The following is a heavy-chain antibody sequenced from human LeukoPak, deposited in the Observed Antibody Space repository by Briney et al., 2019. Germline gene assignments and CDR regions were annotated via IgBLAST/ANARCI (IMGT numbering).Heavy chain of an antibody. D-gene: IGHD3-10*01. CDR1: RFTFGIYS. CDR3: ARVYGSGSHFGGGFDC. Sequence: GGSLRLSCAASRFTFGIYSMNWVPEAPGKGLEGVSSISISSSYIYYADYVKVRFTISRDNAKNSLYLQMNSLRGEDTAVYYCARVYGSGSHFGGGFDCWGQGTLVTASS. CDR2: ISISSSYI. V-gene: IGHV3-21*01. J-gene: IGHJ4*02.